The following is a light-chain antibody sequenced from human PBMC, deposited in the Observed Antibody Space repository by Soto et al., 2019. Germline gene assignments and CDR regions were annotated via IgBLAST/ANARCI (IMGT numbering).Light chain of an antibody. CDR1: SSDVGAYTY. V-gene: IGLV2-11*01. J-gene: IGLJ2*01. CDR2: DVS. CDR3: CSYAGSYSVE. Sequence: QSALTQPRSVSGSPGQSVTISCTGTSSDVGAYTYVSWYQHHPGKAPKLMIYDVSKRPSGVPDRFSGSKSGNTASLTISGLQAEDEADYYCCSYAGSYSVELGGGTKLTVL.